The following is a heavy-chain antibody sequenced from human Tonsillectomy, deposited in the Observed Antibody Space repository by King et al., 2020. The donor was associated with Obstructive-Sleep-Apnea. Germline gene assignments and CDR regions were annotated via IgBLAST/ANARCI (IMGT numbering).Heavy chain of an antibody. Sequence: VQLVESGGGVVQPGRSLRLSCAASGFTFSSYGMHWVRQAPGKGLEWVAVISYDGSNKYYADSVKGRFTISRDNSKNTLYLQMNSLRAEDTAVYYCAGEILLWFGELFGGSWFDPWGQGTLVTVSS. CDR2: ISYDGSNK. CDR1: GFTFSSYG. J-gene: IGHJ5*02. D-gene: IGHD3-10*01. CDR3: AGEILLWFGELFGGSWFDP. V-gene: IGHV3-30*03.